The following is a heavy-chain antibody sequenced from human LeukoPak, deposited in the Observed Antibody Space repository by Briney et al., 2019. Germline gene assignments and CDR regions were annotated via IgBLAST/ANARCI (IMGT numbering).Heavy chain of an antibody. V-gene: IGHV3-53*05. CDR2: IYSGGST. Sequence: GGSLRLSCAASGFTVSSNYMSWVRQAPGKGLEWVSVIYSGGSTYYADSVKGRFTISRDNSKNTVYLQMNNLRAEDTAMYYCSKDKGASRHCNSVSCHVFHYWGQGTLVTVSS. D-gene: IGHD2/OR15-2a*01. CDR1: GFTVSSNY. J-gene: IGHJ4*02. CDR3: SKDKGASRHCNSVSCHVFHY.